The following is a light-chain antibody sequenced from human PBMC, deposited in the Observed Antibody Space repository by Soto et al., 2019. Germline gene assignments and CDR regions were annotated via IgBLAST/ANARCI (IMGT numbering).Light chain of an antibody. CDR2: GAS. CDR3: QQRSNWPPTWT. Sequence: EIVMTQSPATLSVSPGERATLSCRASQSVSSNLAWYQQKPGQAPRLLIYGASTRATGIPARFSGSGSGTEFTLTINSLEPEDFAVYYCQQRSNWPPTWTFGQGTKVDI. J-gene: IGKJ1*01. CDR1: QSVSSN. V-gene: IGKV3-15*01.